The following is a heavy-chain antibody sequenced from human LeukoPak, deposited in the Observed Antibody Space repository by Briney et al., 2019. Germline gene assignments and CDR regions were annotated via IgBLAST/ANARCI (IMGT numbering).Heavy chain of an antibody. CDR3: ARTCELCGTSDP. Sequence: QTLSLTSALSGDSVSSNSAAGNCIRHSPSRGLEWLGRTYYRSKWYNDYAVSVKSRITINPDTSKSQFSLQLNSVTPEDTAVYYCARTCELCGTSDPWGQGTLVTVS. CDR2: TYYRSKWYN. D-gene: IGHD1-26*01. V-gene: IGHV6-1*01. CDR1: GDSVSSNSAA. J-gene: IGHJ5*02.